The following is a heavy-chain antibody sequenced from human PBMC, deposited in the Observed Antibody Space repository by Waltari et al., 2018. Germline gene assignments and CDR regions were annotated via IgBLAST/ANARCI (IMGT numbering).Heavy chain of an antibody. D-gene: IGHD1-26*01. J-gene: IGHJ4*02. CDR3: ASPTGVGATYGDFDY. Sequence: QVQMVQSGASVMTTVASVKVACKASVDTFTGDYIHWLRPAPGPGLEGMGWINPKTNSAYYAQKFQGRVSITSDTSITTAYMELSRLRSDDTAVYYCASPTGVGATYGDFDYWGQGTLVTVSS. CDR1: VDTFTGDY. V-gene: IGHV1-2*02. CDR2: INPKTNSA.